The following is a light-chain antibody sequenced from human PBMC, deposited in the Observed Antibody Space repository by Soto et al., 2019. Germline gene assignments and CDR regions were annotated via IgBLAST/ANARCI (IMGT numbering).Light chain of an antibody. CDR1: QSVSSSY. Sequence: EIVLTQSPGTLSLSPGERATLYCRASQSVSSSYLAWYQQKPGQAPRLLIYGASSRATGIPDRFSGSGSGTDFTLTISRLEPEDFAVYYCQQYGTSPYTFGQGTKGDIK. V-gene: IGKV3-20*01. J-gene: IGKJ2*01. CDR3: QQYGTSPYT. CDR2: GAS.